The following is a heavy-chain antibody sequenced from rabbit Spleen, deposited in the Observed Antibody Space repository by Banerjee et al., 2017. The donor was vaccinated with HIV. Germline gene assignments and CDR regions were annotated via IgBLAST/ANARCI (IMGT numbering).Heavy chain of an antibody. J-gene: IGHJ6*01. D-gene: IGHD6-1*01. Sequence: QEQVVESGGGLVQPEGSLTLTCTASGFAFNSVYDMCWVRQAPGKGLEWVACAYAGSSGSTYSATWAKGRFTISKTSSTTVTLQMTSLTAADTATYFCARLGHADYPYAYGLKLWGPGTLVTVS. CDR2: AYAGSSGST. V-gene: IGHV1S45*01. CDR3: ARLGHADYPYAYGLKL. CDR1: GFAFNSVYD.